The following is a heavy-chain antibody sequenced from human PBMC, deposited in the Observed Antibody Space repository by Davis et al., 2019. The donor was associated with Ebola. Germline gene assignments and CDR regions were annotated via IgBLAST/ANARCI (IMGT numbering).Heavy chain of an antibody. V-gene: IGHV3-30*18. CDR3: AKGTYYYDSSGPGYY. CDR1: GFTFSSYG. J-gene: IGHJ4*02. Sequence: GESLKISCAASGFTFSSYGMHWVRQAPGKGLEWVAVISYDGSNKYYADSVKGRFTISRDNSKNTLYLQMNSLRAEDTAVYYCAKGTYYYDSSGPGYYWGQGTLVTVSS. D-gene: IGHD3-22*01. CDR2: ISYDGSNK.